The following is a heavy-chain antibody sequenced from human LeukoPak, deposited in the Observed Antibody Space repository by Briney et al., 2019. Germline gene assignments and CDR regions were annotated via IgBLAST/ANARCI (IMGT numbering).Heavy chain of an antibody. J-gene: IGHJ5*02. CDR3: ATGGLYSSSET. CDR1: GFNFTAYS. V-gene: IGHV3-21*01. CDR2: ISTGTNYK. D-gene: IGHD6-6*01. Sequence: PGESLRLSCVVSGFNFTAYSINWVRQAPGMGLEWVSSISTGTNYKYYADSVKGRFTISRDNAKNSVYLQMNSLRVGETAVNYCATGGLYSSSETWGQGTLVIVSS.